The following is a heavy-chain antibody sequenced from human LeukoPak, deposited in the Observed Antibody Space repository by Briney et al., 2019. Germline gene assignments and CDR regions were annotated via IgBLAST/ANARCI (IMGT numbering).Heavy chain of an antibody. CDR1: GGSISSYY. D-gene: IGHD4-23*01. J-gene: IGHJ4*02. CDR2: IYYSGST. V-gene: IGHV4-59*08. Sequence: SETLSLTCTVSGGSISSYYWSWIRQPPGKGLEWIGYIYYSGSTNYNPSLKSRVTISVDTSKNQFSLKLSSVTAADTAVYYCARQLPHGGDTGYWGQGTLVTVSS. CDR3: ARQLPHGGDTGY.